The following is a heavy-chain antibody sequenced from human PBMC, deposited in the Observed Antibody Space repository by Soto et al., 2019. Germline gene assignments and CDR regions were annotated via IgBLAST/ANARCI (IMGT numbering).Heavy chain of an antibody. V-gene: IGHV6-1*01. D-gene: IGHD6-13*01. CDR1: GDSVSRNSAA. CDR2: TYYKSKWYN. Sequence: QTLSLTCAISGDSVSRNSAAWNWIRQSPSRGLEWLGRTYYKSKWYNEYTVSVKSRITINPDTSKNQFSLQLNSVTPEDTAVYYCARDFSANSSWYSYSSYGMDVWGQGTTVTVSS. J-gene: IGHJ6*02. CDR3: ARDFSANSSWYSYSSYGMDV.